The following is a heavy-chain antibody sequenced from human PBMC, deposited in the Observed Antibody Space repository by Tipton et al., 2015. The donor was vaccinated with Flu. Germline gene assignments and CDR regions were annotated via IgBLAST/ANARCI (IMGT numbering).Heavy chain of an antibody. CDR2: ISGSGSTR. J-gene: IGHJ4*02. Sequence: SLRLSCAASGFTFSSYAMNWVRQAPGKGLEWVSYISGSGSTRYHADSVKGRFTISRDNAKNSLYLQMNSLRAEDTAIYYCVRGSSGWYRDYFDCWGQGTLVTVSS. CDR3: VRGSSGWYRDYFDC. D-gene: IGHD6-19*01. CDR1: GFTFSSYA. V-gene: IGHV3-48*03.